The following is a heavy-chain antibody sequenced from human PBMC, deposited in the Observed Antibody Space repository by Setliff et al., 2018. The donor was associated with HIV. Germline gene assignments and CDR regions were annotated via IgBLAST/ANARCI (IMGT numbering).Heavy chain of an antibody. V-gene: IGHV1-2*02. D-gene: IGHD6-13*01. CDR2: INPNNGGT. CDR3: ARDGVAAGLYFDQ. Sequence: ASVKVSCKASGGTFSSYAISWVRQAPGQGLEWMGWINPNNGGTNYAQKFQGRVTMTRDTSISTAYMELSSLRADDTAVYYCARDGVAAGLYFDQWGQGALVTVSS. CDR1: GGTFSSYA. J-gene: IGHJ4*02.